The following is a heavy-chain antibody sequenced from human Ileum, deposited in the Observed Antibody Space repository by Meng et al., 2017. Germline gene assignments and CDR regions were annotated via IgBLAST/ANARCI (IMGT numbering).Heavy chain of an antibody. Sequence: QLVGSGGGLFQLGGSGRLSCAASGLSLSSYWIHWVRQPPGKGLVWLSLISPDGSATNYADSVKGRFTISRDNAKNTVYLQMDSLGVEDTALYYCASFQYTMEDYWGLGTLVTVSS. CDR1: GLSLSSYW. D-gene: IGHD3-3*01. V-gene: IGHV3-74*01. J-gene: IGHJ4*02. CDR2: ISPDGSAT. CDR3: ASFQYTMEDY.